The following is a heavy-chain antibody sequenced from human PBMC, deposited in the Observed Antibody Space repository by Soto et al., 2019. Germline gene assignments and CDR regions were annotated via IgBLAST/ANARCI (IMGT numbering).Heavy chain of an antibody. CDR2: IYYSGST. J-gene: IGHJ4*02. CDR3: ARSFGVAAAGPFDY. Sequence: PSDTLSLTCTVSGVSISSGGYYWSWIRQHPGKGLEWIGYIYYSGSTYYNPSLKSRVTISVDTSKNQFSLKLSSVTAADTAVYYXARSFGVAAAGPFDYWGQGTLVTVSS. CDR1: GVSISSGGYY. D-gene: IGHD6-13*01. V-gene: IGHV4-31*03.